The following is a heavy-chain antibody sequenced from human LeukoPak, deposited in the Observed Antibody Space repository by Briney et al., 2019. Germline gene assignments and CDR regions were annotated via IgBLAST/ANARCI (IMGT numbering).Heavy chain of an antibody. J-gene: IGHJ4*02. V-gene: IGHV6-1*01. Sequence: SRTLSLTCAISGDSVSSNSAAWNWIRQSPSRGLEWLGRTYYRSKWYNDYAVSVKSQITINPDTSKNQFSLQLNSVTPEDTAVYYCAEGSGSRRWGFDYWGQGTLVTVSS. CDR3: AEGSGSRRWGFDY. CDR1: GDSVSSNSAA. CDR2: TYYRSKWYN. D-gene: IGHD3-22*01.